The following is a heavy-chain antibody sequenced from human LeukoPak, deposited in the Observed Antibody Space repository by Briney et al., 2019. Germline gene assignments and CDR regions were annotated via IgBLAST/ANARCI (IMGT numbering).Heavy chain of an antibody. V-gene: IGHV3-21*01. D-gene: IGHD3-16*01. Sequence: PGGSLRLSCAASGFTFSSYSMNWVRQAPGKGLEWVSSISSSSSYIYYADSVKGRFTISRDNAKNSLYLQMNSLRAEDTAVYYCASASLGVGGIFAIWGQGTMVTVSS. CDR2: ISSSSSYI. CDR3: ASASLGVGGIFAI. CDR1: GFTFSSYS. J-gene: IGHJ3*02.